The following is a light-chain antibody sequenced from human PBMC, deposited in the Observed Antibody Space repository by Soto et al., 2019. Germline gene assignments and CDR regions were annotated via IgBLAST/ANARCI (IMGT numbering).Light chain of an antibody. Sequence: AIRMTQSPSSFSASTGDRVTITCRASQGISSYLAWYQQKPGKAPKLLIYAASTLQSGVPSRFSGSGSGTDFTLTISCLQSEDFATYCCQQYYSYPRTFGQGTKVESK. CDR1: QGISSY. V-gene: IGKV1-8*01. CDR3: QQYYSYPRT. CDR2: AAS. J-gene: IGKJ1*01.